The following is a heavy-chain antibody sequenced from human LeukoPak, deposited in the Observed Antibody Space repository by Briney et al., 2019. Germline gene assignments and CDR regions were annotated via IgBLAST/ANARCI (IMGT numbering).Heavy chain of an antibody. D-gene: IGHD5-18*01. V-gene: IGHV3-48*01. J-gene: IGHJ4*02. CDR2: ISSSSSTI. CDR1: GSTLRAKR. Sequence: GGPRSPSCAALGSTLRAKRMTGVGQAQGRGRKGVSSISSSSSTIYYADSVEGRFTISRDNAKNSLYLQMNSLRAEDTAVYYCARDGYSYGFDYWGQGTLVTVSS. CDR3: ARDGYSYGFDY.